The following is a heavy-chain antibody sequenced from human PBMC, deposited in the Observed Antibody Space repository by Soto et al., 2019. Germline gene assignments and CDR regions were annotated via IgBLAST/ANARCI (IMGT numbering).Heavy chain of an antibody. CDR1: GFSLSNARMG. D-gene: IGHD6-6*01. V-gene: IGHV2-26*01. Sequence: QVTLKESGPVLVKPTETLTLTCTVSGFSLSNARMGVSWIRQPPGKALEWLAHIFSNDEKSYSTSLKSRLTISKDTSKSQVVLTMTNMDPVDTATYYCARIEGGAARRAGEGNYYYYMDVWGKGTTVTVSS. CDR3: ARIEGGAARRAGEGNYYYYMDV. CDR2: IFSNDEK. J-gene: IGHJ6*03.